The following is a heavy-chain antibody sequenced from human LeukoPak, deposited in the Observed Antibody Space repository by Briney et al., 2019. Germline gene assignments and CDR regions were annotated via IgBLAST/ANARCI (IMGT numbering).Heavy chain of an antibody. CDR1: GGSISSYY. CDR2: IYYSGST. J-gene: IGHJ5*02. Sequence: PSETLSLTCTVSGGSISSYYWSWIRQPPGKGLEWMGYIYYSGSTNYNPSLKSRVTISVDTSKNQFSLKLSSVTAADTAVYYCARLHYGSGSYYSNWFDPWGQGTLVTVSS. D-gene: IGHD3-10*01. V-gene: IGHV4-59*08. CDR3: ARLHYGSGSYYSNWFDP.